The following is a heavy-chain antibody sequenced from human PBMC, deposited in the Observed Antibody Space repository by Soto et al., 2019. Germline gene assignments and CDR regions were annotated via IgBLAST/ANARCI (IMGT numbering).Heavy chain of an antibody. CDR3: ARVPNDYDSSGYYPD. D-gene: IGHD3-22*01. CDR1: GYSFTSYW. CDR2: IYPGDSDT. Sequence: GESLKISCKGSGYSFTSYWIGWVRQMPGKGLEWMGIIYPGDSDTRYSPSFQGQVTISADKSISTAYLQWSSLKASDTAMYYCARVPNDYDSSGYYPDWGQGPLVTVSS. J-gene: IGHJ4*02. V-gene: IGHV5-51*01.